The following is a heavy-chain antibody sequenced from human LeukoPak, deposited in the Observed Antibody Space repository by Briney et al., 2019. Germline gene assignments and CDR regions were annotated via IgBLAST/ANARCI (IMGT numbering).Heavy chain of an antibody. D-gene: IGHD4-17*01. CDR3: ARYPDYGGYWGAY. V-gene: IGHV4-59*01. CDR1: GGSISSYY. J-gene: IGHJ4*02. Sequence: SETLSLTCTVSGGSISSYYWSWIRQPPGKGLEWIGYIYYSGSTNYNPSLKSRVTISVDTSKNQFSLKLSSVTAADTAVYYCARYPDYGGYWGAYWGQGTLVTVSS. CDR2: IYYSGST.